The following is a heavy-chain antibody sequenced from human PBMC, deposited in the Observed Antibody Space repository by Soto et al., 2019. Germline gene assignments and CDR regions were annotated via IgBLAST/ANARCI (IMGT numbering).Heavy chain of an antibody. CDR3: ARGPTDYYDKSGDYWLDY. CDR1: GYSVITYG. D-gene: IGHD3-22*01. Sequence: QVQLVQSGAGVKKPGASVMVSCKGSGYSVITYGMSWVRQAPGQGLEWVGWISTYNGNTKYVESLQGRVTMTTDTTTRTEYMELRSLRSDDTAVYYCARGPTDYYDKSGDYWLDYWGQGSLVTVSP. J-gene: IGHJ4*02. CDR2: ISTYNGNT. V-gene: IGHV1-18*01.